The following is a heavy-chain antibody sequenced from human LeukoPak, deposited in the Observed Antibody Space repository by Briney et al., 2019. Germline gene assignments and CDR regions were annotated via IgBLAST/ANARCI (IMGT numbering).Heavy chain of an antibody. CDR3: ARLVPMVRGVEPYYFDY. V-gene: IGHV4-39*01. D-gene: IGHD3-10*01. CDR1: GGSTSSNSYY. Sequence: SETLSLTCTVSGGSTSSNSYYWGWIRQPPGKGLEWIGTIFYSGSTYYNASLKSRVTISVDTSKNQFSLKLSSVTAADTAVYYCARLVPMVRGVEPYYFDYWGQGTLVTVSS. J-gene: IGHJ4*02. CDR2: IFYSGST.